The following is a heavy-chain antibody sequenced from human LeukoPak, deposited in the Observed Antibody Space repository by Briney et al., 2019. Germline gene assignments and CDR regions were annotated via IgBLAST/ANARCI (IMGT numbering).Heavy chain of an antibody. CDR3: ARAWDVAYDSSGYYPYYFDY. J-gene: IGHJ4*02. Sequence: SQTLSLTCAVSGGSISSGGYSWSWIRQPPGKGLEWIGEINHSGSTNYNPSLKSRVTISVDTSKNQFSLKLSSVTAADTAVYYCARAWDVAYDSSGYYPYYFDYWGQGTLVTVPS. CDR1: GGSISSGGYS. V-gene: IGHV4-30-2*01. D-gene: IGHD3-22*01. CDR2: INHSGST.